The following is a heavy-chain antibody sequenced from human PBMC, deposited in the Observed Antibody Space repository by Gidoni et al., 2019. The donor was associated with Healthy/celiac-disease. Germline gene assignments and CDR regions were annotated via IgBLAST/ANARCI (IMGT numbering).Heavy chain of an antibody. V-gene: IGHV3-9*01. J-gene: IGHJ6*02. D-gene: IGHD1-26*01. Sequence: EVQLVESGGGLVQPGRSLRLSCAASGFTFDDYAMHWVRQAPGKGLEWVSGISWNSGSIGYADSVKGRFTISRDNAKNSLYLQMNSLRAEDTALYYCAKERSGSYYGMDVWGQGTTVTVSS. CDR1: GFTFDDYA. CDR2: ISWNSGSI. CDR3: AKERSGSYYGMDV.